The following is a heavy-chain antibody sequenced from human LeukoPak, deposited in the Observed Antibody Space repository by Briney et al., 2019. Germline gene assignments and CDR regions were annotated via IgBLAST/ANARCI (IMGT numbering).Heavy chain of an antibody. CDR1: GFTFSSYA. V-gene: IGHV3-69-1*02. J-gene: IGHJ4*01. CDR2: IATDGTI. D-gene: IGHD1/OR15-1a*01. Sequence: GGSLRLSCAASGFTFSSYAMNWVRQAPGKGLEWVSFIATDGTIYYADSVEGRFTISRDNARNTLYLQMNSLRAEDTAIYYCARNNWGIDYWGLGTLVTVSS. CDR3: ARNNWGIDY.